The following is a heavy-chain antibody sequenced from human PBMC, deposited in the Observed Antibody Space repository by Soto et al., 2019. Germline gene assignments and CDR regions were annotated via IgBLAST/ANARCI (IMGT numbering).Heavy chain of an antibody. D-gene: IGHD3-9*01. J-gene: IGHJ6*02. V-gene: IGHV4-59*01. Sequence: PSETLSLTCTVSGGSISSYYWSWIRQPPGKGLEWIGYIYYSGSTNYNPSLKSRVTISVDTSKNQFSLKLSSVTAADTAVYYCARTYYDILTGYYNYYYYYGMDVWGQGTTVTV. CDR3: ARTYYDILTGYYNYYYYYGMDV. CDR2: IYYSGST. CDR1: GGSISSYY.